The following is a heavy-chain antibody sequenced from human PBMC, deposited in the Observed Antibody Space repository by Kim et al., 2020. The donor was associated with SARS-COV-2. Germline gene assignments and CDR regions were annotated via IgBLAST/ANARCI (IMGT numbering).Heavy chain of an antibody. CDR3: AKEETLHYYCDY. J-gene: IGHJ4*02. V-gene: IGHV3-23*01. Sequence: YYAEAVKGRFTISRDNSKNTLYLQMNSLRAEDTAVYYCAKEETLHYYCDYWGQGTLVTVSS.